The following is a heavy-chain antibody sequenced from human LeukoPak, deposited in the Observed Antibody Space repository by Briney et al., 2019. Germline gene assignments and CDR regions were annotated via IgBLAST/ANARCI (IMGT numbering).Heavy chain of an antibody. V-gene: IGHV4-59*01. D-gene: IGHD3-10*01. CDR1: GGSISSYY. Sequence: SETLSLTCTVSGGSISSYYWSWIRQPPGKGLEWIGYIYYSGSTNYNPSLKSRVTISVDTSKNQFSLKLSSVTAAGTAVYYCASMVRGVTGGIDYWGQGTLVTVSS. J-gene: IGHJ4*02. CDR3: ASMVRGVTGGIDY. CDR2: IYYSGST.